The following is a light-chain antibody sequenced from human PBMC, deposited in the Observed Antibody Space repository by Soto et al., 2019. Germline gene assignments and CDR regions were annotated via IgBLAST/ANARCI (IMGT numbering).Light chain of an antibody. CDR1: QSIRSKD. CDR2: GTS. Sequence: SVLTQSPGTLSLSPGDRATLSCRASQSIRSKDLAWYQQKPGHAPRLLISGTSTRATGIPDRFSGSGSETDFTLTISRVEPEDFAVYYCQNYGSLPFTFGPGTKVDIK. V-gene: IGKV3-20*01. CDR3: QNYGSLPFT. J-gene: IGKJ3*01.